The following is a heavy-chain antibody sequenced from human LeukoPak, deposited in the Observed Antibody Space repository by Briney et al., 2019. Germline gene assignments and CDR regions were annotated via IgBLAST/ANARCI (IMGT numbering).Heavy chain of an antibody. CDR3: AGNSILTGYYLFDY. Sequence: GGSLRLSCAASGFTFSSYSMNWVRQAPGKGLEWLSYISSSSSLIYYADSVKGRFTISRDNAKNSLYLQMNSLRAEDTAVYYCAGNSILTGYYLFDYWGQGTLVTVSS. CDR1: GFTFSSYS. D-gene: IGHD3-9*01. V-gene: IGHV3-48*04. CDR2: ISSSSSLI. J-gene: IGHJ4*02.